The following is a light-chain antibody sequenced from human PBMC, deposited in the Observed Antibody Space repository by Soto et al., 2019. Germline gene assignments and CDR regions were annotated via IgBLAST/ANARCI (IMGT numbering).Light chain of an antibody. CDR1: QSISSN. V-gene: IGKV3-15*01. Sequence: EIVMTQSPATLSVSPGERATLSCRASQSISSNLAWYQQKPGQAPRLLISGASTRATGIPARFSGSGSGTDFTLTISSLQSEDFAVYYCQQYGSSGTFGQGTKVEIK. CDR3: QQYGSSGT. J-gene: IGKJ1*01. CDR2: GAS.